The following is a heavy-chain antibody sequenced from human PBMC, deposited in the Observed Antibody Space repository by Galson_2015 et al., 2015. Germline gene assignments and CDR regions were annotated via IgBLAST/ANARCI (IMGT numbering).Heavy chain of an antibody. CDR2: ISGDGSST. CDR3: AKDLLKTRGWFDP. D-gene: IGHD3-10*01. J-gene: IGHJ5*02. CDR1: GFTFDDYA. Sequence: SLRLSCAASGFTFDDYAMHWVRQAPGKGLEWVSLISGDGSSTYYADSVKGRFTISRDNSKNSLYLQMNSLRTEENALYYCAKDLLKTRGWFDPWGQGTLVTVSS. V-gene: IGHV3-43*02.